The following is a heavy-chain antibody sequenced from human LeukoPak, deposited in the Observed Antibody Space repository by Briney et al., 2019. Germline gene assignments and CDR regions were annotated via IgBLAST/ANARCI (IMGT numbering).Heavy chain of an antibody. CDR3: ARNISMILEPARRMKYNWFDP. J-gene: IGHJ5*02. Sequence: SGTLSLTCIVSGGSISGSSYYWACIRQPPGQGLEWIVSVVYSGSTSYNPSLKSRATISVNTSRTQFSMKVTSLTVADTAIYYCARNISMILEPARRMKYNWFDPWGQGTLVTVSS. D-gene: IGHD3-22*01. V-gene: IGHV4-39*01. CDR1: GGSISGSSYY. CDR2: VVYSGST.